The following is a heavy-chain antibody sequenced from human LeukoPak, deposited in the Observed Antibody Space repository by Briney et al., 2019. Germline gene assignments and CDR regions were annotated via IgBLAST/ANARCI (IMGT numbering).Heavy chain of an antibody. CDR3: AKVSGPGSLYFDY. CDR2: ISGSGNIT. D-gene: IGHD3-10*01. CDR1: GFTFSSYA. V-gene: IGHV3-23*01. Sequence: TGGSLRLSCAASGFTFSSYAMSWVRQAPGKGLEWVSRISGSGNITFYADSVKGRFTISRDSSKNMLYLQMNSLRVEDTAVYYCAKVSGPGSLYFDYWGQGTLVTFSS. J-gene: IGHJ4*02.